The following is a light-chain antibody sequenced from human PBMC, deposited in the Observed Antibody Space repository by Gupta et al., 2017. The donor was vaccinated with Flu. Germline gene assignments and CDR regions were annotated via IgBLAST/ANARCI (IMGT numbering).Light chain of an antibody. CDR1: SLRNSY. Sequence: SSELTQDPAVSVALGQTARITCHGDSLRNSYARWYQQKPGQAPVLVIYAKNIRPSGIPDRLSGSSSGNTASLTITGAQAEDEADYYCNSRDSTDNHQAVFGGGTKLTVL. CDR2: AKN. J-gene: IGLJ2*01. CDR3: NSRDSTDNHQAV. V-gene: IGLV3-19*01.